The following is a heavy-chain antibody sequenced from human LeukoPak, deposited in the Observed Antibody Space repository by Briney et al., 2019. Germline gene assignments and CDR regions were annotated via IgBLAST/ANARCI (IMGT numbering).Heavy chain of an antibody. CDR1: GFTFSSYG. J-gene: IGHJ4*02. CDR2: ISYDGSNK. V-gene: IGHV3-30*03. Sequence: GRSLRLSCAASGFTFSSYGMHWVRQAPGKGLEWVAVISYDGSNKYYADSVKGRFTISRDNSKNTLYLQMNSLRAEDTAVYYCAGYYDSSSSGRYFDYWGQGTLVTVSS. CDR3: AGYYDSSSSGRYFDY. D-gene: IGHD3-22*01.